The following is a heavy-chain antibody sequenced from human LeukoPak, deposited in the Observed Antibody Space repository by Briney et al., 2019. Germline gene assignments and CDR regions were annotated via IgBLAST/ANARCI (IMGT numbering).Heavy chain of an antibody. CDR1: GGSFSGNY. V-gene: IGHV4-34*01. J-gene: IGHJ6*03. Sequence: SETLSLTCAVYGGSFSGNYWSWIRQPPGKGLEWIGEINHSGSTNYNPSLKSRVTISGDMSRNRFSLKMISVTAADTAVYYCARGPPAETYSSSRSAWFYYYMDVWGQGTLVTVSS. D-gene: IGHD6-6*01. CDR3: ARGPPAETYSSSRSAWFYYYMDV. CDR2: INHSGST.